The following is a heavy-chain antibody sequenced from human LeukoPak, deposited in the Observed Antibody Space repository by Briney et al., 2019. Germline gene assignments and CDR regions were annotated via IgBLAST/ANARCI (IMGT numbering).Heavy chain of an antibody. J-gene: IGHJ4*02. CDR1: GYTLTELS. V-gene: IGHV1-24*01. CDR2: FDPEDGET. CDR3: ARANGEMATHGDDFDY. Sequence: ASVKVSCKVSGYTLTELSMHWVRQAPGKGLEWMGGFDPEDGETIYAQKFQGRVTMTEDTSTDTAYMELSSLRSEDTAVYYCARANGEMATHGDDFDYWGQGTLVTVSS. D-gene: IGHD3-10*01.